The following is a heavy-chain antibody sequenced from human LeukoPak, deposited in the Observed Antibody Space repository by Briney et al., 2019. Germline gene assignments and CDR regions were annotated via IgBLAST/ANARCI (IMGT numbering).Heavy chain of an antibody. CDR3: AKDSSSWHYYFDY. V-gene: IGHV3-9*01. CDR2: ISWNSGSI. Sequence: GRSLRLSCAASGFTFDGYAMHWVRQAPGKGLEWVSGISWNSGSIGYADSVKGRFTISRDNAKNSLYLQMNSLRAEDTALYYCAKDSSSWHYYFDYWGQGTLVTVSS. D-gene: IGHD6-13*01. J-gene: IGHJ4*02. CDR1: GFTFDGYA.